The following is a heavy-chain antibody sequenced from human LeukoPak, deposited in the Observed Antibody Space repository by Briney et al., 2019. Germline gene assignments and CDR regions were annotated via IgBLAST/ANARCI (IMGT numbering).Heavy chain of an antibody. CDR2: IGNTET. Sequence: PGGSLRLSCATSGFPLETNAMSWVRQAPGKGLEWVATIGNTETFYADSVTGRFTISRDNSKNTVNLQMNRLRVEDTAIYYCAKDWIQFNRVFDCFDSWGQGTLVTVSS. CDR1: GFPLETNA. J-gene: IGHJ4*02. CDR3: AKDWIQFNRVFDCFDS. D-gene: IGHD5-18*01. V-gene: IGHV3-23*01.